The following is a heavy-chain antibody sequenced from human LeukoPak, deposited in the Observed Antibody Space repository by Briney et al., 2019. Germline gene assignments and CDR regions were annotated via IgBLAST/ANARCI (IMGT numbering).Heavy chain of an antibody. J-gene: IGHJ6*03. CDR2: INANTGNP. CDR1: GYTFTSYG. D-gene: IGHD6-19*01. V-gene: IGHV7-4-1*02. Sequence: ASVKVSCKASGYTFTSYGISWVRQAPGQGLEWMGWINANTGNPTYAQGFTGRFIFSLDTSVSTAYLQISSLKAEDTAVYYCARTIAVAGYMDVWGKGTTVTVSS. CDR3: ARTIAVAGYMDV.